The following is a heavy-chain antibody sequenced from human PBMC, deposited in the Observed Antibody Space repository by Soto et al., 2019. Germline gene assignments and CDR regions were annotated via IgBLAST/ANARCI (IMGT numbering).Heavy chain of an antibody. CDR1: GYTFTSYG. V-gene: IGHV1-18*01. CDR2: INAYNGNT. Sequence: ASVKVSCKGSGYTFTSYGISWVRQAPGQGLEWMGWINAYNGNTNYAQKFLGRVTMTRDTSTSTLYMELTSLRSEDTAVYYCAKGYSGNYYGVFDYWGQGTLVTAPQ. D-gene: IGHD3-22*01. J-gene: IGHJ4*02. CDR3: AKGYSGNYYGVFDY.